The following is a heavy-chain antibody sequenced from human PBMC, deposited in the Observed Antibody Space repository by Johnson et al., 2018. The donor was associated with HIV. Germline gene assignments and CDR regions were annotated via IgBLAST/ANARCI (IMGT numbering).Heavy chain of an antibody. D-gene: IGHD6-13*01. V-gene: IGHV3-30-3*01. Sequence: QVQLVESGGGVVQPGRSLRLSCAASGFTFSSYAMHWVRQAPGKGLEWVAVISYDGRTKYYADSVKGRFTISRDNSKNTLYLQMNSLRAEDTAVYYCAKDERAAAGTRGLDAFDIWGQGTMVTVSS. CDR2: ISYDGRTK. CDR3: AKDERAAAGTRGLDAFDI. J-gene: IGHJ3*02. CDR1: GFTFSSYA.